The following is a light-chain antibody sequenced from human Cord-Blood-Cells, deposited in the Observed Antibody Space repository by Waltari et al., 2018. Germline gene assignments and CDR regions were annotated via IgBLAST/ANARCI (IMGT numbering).Light chain of an antibody. CDR1: HSLLHSNGYNY. CDR3: MQALQTPIT. J-gene: IGKJ5*01. CDR2: LGS. Sequence: VMTQSPLSLPVTPGEPASISCRSRHSLLHSNGYNYLVWYLQKPGQSPQLLIYLGSNRASGVPDRFSGSGSGTDFTLKISRVEAEDVGVYYCMQALQTPITFGQGTRLEIK. V-gene: IGKV2-28*01.